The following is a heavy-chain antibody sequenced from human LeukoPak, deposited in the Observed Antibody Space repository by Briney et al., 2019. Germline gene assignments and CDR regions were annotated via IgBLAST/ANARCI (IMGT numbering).Heavy chain of an antibody. J-gene: IGHJ4*02. Sequence: ASVKVSCKASGGTFISYAISWVRQTPGQGLEWMGGIIPIFGTANYAQKFQGRVTITVDESTSTAYMELSSLRSEDTAVYYCARAEGYYYDSSGYSPFDYWGQGTLVTVSS. V-gene: IGHV1-69*13. CDR3: ARAEGYYYDSSGYSPFDY. CDR2: IIPIFGTA. CDR1: GGTFISYA. D-gene: IGHD3-22*01.